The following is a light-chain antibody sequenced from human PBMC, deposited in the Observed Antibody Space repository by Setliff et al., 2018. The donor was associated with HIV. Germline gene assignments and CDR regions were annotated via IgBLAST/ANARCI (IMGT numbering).Light chain of an antibody. J-gene: IGLJ1*01. CDR1: KLGDKY. CDR2: QDN. CDR3: QAWDSSAYG. V-gene: IGLV3-1*01. Sequence: SYELTQPPSVSVSPGQTASITCSGDKLGDKYACWYQQKPGQSPVLVIYQDNKRPSGIPERFSGSNSGNTATLTISGTQAMDEADYYCQAWDSSAYGFGTGTKGTVL.